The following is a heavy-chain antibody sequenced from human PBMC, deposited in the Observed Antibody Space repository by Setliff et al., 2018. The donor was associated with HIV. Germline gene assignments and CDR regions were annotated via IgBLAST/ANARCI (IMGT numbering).Heavy chain of an antibody. CDR2: IYHSGST. Sequence: SETLSLTCAVSGSSISNGYYWGWIRQPPGKGLEWIGSIYHSGSTYYNPSLKSRVTISVDTSKNQFSLKLSSVTAADTAVYYCARGAELLWFGELHNIPYFDYWGQGTLVTVSS. V-gene: IGHV4-38-2*01. CDR3: ARGAELLWFGELHNIPYFDY. CDR1: GSSISNGYY. J-gene: IGHJ4*02. D-gene: IGHD3-10*01.